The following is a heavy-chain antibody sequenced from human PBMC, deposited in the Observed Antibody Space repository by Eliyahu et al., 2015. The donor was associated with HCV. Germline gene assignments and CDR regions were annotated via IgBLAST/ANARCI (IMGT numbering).Heavy chain of an antibody. V-gene: IGHV3-30-3*01. CDR2: ISYDGSNK. CDR3: ARGAGRVGYFDY. Sequence: QVQLVESGGGVVQPGRSLRLSCAASGFXFSSYAMHWVRQAPGKGLEWVAVISYDGSNKYYADSVKGRFTISRDNSKNTLYLQMNSLRAEDTAVYYCARGAGRVGYFDYWGQGTLVTVSS. J-gene: IGHJ4*02. CDR1: GFXFSSYA.